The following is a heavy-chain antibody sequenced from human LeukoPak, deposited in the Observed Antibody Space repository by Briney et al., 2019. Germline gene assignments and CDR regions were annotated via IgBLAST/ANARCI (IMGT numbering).Heavy chain of an antibody. CDR1: GGSFSGYY. CDR3: ARRLWYSSSPNWFDP. J-gene: IGHJ5*02. CDR2: INHSEST. D-gene: IGHD6-13*01. Sequence: SETLSLTCAVYGGSFSGYYWSWIRQPPGKGLEWIGEINHSESTNYNPSLKSRVTISVDTSKNQFSLKLSSVTAADTAVYYCARRLWYSSSPNWFDPWGQGTLVTVSS. V-gene: IGHV4-34*01.